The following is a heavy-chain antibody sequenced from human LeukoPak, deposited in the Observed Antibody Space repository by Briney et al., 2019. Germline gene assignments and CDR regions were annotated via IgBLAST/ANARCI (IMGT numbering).Heavy chain of an antibody. V-gene: IGHV3-48*03. CDR2: ISSSGSTI. J-gene: IGHJ4*02. CDR3: ARMHGEIDY. Sequence: GGSLRLSCAASGFTFSSYEMNWVRQAPGKGLEWVSYISSSGSTIYYADSVKGRFTISRDNARNSLYLQMNSLRAEDTAVYYCARMHGEIDYWGQGTLVTVSS. CDR1: GFTFSSYE. D-gene: IGHD3-10*01.